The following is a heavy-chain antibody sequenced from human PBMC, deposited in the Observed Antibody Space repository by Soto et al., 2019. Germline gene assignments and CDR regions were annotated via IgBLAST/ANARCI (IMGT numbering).Heavy chain of an antibody. CDR3: ARDNTPLWIAATYSSSWYGYNWFDP. J-gene: IGHJ5*02. V-gene: IGHV4-34*01. Sequence: PSETLSLTCAVYGGSFSGYYWSWIRQPPGKGLEWIGEINHSGGADYNPSLKSRVTISVDTTKNQFSLKLSSVTAADTAVYYCARDNTPLWIAATYSSSWYGYNWFDPWGQGTLVTVSS. D-gene: IGHD6-13*01. CDR2: INHSGGA. CDR1: GGSFSGYY.